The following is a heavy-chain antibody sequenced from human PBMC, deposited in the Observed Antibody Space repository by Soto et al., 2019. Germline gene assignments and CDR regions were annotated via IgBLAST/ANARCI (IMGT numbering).Heavy chain of an antibody. Sequence: GSGPTLVNPTQTLTLTCTFSGFSPSTSGMCVSWIRQPPGKALEWLALIDWDDDKYYSTSLKTRLTISKDTSKNQVVLTMTNMDPVDTATYYCARSSYSNYVDYYYGMGVWGQGTTVTVSS. D-gene: IGHD4-4*01. CDR2: IDWDDDK. V-gene: IGHV2-70*01. CDR1: GFSPSTSGMC. J-gene: IGHJ6*02. CDR3: ARSSYSNYVDYYYGMGV.